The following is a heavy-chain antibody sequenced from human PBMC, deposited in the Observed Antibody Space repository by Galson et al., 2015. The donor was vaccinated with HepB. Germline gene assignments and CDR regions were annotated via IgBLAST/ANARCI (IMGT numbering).Heavy chain of an antibody. CDR3: ARAGSNYDSSGYYEDY. CDR1: GGTFSSYA. V-gene: IGHV1-69*13. J-gene: IGHJ4*02. Sequence: SVKVSCKASGGTFSSYAISWVRQAPGQGLEWMGGIIPIFGTANYAQKFQGRVTITADESTSTAYMELSSLRSEDTAVYYCARAGSNYDSSGYYEDYWGQGTLVTVSS. D-gene: IGHD3-22*01. CDR2: IIPIFGTA.